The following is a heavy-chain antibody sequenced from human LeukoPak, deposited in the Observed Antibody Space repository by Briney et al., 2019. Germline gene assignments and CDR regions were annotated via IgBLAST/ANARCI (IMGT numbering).Heavy chain of an antibody. J-gene: IGHJ5*02. CDR1: GGTFSSYA. CDR2: IIPILGIA. Sequence: ASVKVSCKASGGTFSSYAISWVRQAPGQGVEWMGRIIPILGIANYAQKFQGRVTITADNSTSTAYMELSSLRAEDTAVYYCAKDLRYSGYDSASWGQGTLVTVSS. D-gene: IGHD5-12*01. CDR3: AKDLRYSGYDSAS. V-gene: IGHV1-69*04.